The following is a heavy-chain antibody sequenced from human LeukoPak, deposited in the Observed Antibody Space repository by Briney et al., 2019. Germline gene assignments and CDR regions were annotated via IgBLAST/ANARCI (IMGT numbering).Heavy chain of an antibody. CDR1: GVSFSGNY. V-gene: IGHV4-34*01. CDR3: ARIRCRPTDNTCYNY. CDR2: IYHSRYT. D-gene: IGHD3-16*02. J-gene: IGHJ4*02. Sequence: PSETLSLTCAVHGVSFSGNYWSLIRQSPEKGLEWIGEIYHSRYTTYNPSLKSRVTIPADTSENQLSLRLTSVPAADTALYYCARIRCRPTDNTCYNYWGQGTLVTVSS.